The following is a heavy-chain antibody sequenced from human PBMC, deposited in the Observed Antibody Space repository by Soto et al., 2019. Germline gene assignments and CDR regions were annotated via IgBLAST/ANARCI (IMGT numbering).Heavy chain of an antibody. CDR3: TGFDATTDYGDSLDY. Sequence: QVQLVQSGAEVKKPGSSVKVSCKASGGTFSSYTISWVRQAPGQGLEWMGRIIPILGIANYAQKFQGRVTITADKSTSTAYMELSSLRSEDTAVYYCTGFDATTDYGDSLDYWGQGTLLTVSS. CDR1: GGTFSSYT. J-gene: IGHJ4*02. V-gene: IGHV1-69*02. D-gene: IGHD4-17*01. CDR2: IIPILGIA.